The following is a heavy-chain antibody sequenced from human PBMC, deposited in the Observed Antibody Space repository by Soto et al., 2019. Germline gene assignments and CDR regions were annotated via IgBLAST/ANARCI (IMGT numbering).Heavy chain of an antibody. CDR2: ISSSSTYT. CDR1: GFNFSDYY. D-gene: IGHD3-9*01. J-gene: IGHJ5*02. CDR3: ARDHDDILTGSGWFDP. Sequence: QMQVVESGGGLVKPGGSLRLSCAASGFNFSDYYMSWLRQAPGKGPEWLSYISSSSTYTNYADSVQGRFTISRDNAKNSLYLQMNDLRAGDTAVYYCARDHDDILTGSGWFDPWGQGTLVSVSS. V-gene: IGHV3-11*06.